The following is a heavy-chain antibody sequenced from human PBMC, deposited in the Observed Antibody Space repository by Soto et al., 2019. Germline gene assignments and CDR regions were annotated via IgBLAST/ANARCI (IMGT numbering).Heavy chain of an antibody. V-gene: IGHV4-30-2*01. CDR3: ARGLYSYAGGRIGPYYFDY. CDR1: GGSISSGGYS. Sequence: PSETLSLTCAVSGGSISSGGYSWSWIRQPPGKGLEWIGYIYHSGSTYYNPSLKSRVTISVDRSKNQFSLKLSSVTAADTAVYYCARGLYSYAGGRIGPYYFDYWGQGTLVTVSS. J-gene: IGHJ4*02. CDR2: IYHSGST. D-gene: IGHD5-18*01.